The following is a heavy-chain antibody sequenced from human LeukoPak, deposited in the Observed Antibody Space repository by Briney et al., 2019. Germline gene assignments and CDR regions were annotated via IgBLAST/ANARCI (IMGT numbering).Heavy chain of an antibody. J-gene: IGHJ4*02. Sequence: ASVKVSSKASGYTFTSYAMHWVRQAPGQRLEWMGWINAGNGNTKYSQKFQGRVTITRDTSASTAYMELSSLRSEDTAVYYCARVIRVGALDYWGQGTLVAVSS. CDR1: GYTFTSYA. CDR2: INAGNGNT. D-gene: IGHD1-26*01. CDR3: ARVIRVGALDY. V-gene: IGHV1-3*01.